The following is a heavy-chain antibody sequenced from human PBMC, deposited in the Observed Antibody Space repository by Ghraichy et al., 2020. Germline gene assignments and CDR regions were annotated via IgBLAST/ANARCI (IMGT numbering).Heavy chain of an antibody. CDR3: ARVIAAGGYAMDV. J-gene: IGHJ6*02. V-gene: IGHV3-11*06. CDR1: GFIFSDYY. Sequence: LSLTCAASGFIFSDYYMSWIRQAPGKGLEWVSYITSSSSSRNYADSVKGRFTISRDNAENSLYLQMNSLRADDTAVYYCARVIAAGGYAMDVWGQGTTVTVSS. CDR2: ITSSSSSR. D-gene: IGHD6-13*01.